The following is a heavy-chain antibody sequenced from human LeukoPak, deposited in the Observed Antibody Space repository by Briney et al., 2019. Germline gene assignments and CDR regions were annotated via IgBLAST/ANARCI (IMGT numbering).Heavy chain of an antibody. Sequence: SETLSLTSAVSDYSIRSANYWGWIRQPPGKGPEWIASMYHSGSTYYNPSLKTRVTLSVDTSKNQFSLKLSSVNAADTALYYCAREGYSGRPSRSPFDYWGQGTLVTVSS. CDR3: AREGYSGRPSRSPFDY. D-gene: IGHD6-13*01. CDR2: MYHSGST. V-gene: IGHV4-38-2*02. J-gene: IGHJ4*02. CDR1: DYSIRSANY.